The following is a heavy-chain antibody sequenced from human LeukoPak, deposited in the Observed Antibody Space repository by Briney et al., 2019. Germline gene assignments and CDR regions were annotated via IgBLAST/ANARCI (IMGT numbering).Heavy chain of an antibody. CDR3: AKSTKYYDSSGYYYYGMDV. CDR2: IYYSGST. J-gene: IGHJ6*02. V-gene: IGHV4-59*08. Sequence: SETLSLTCTVSGGSISSYYWSWIRQPPGKGLEWIGYIYYSGSTNYNSSLKSRVTISVDTSKNQFSLKLSSVTAADTAVYYCAKSTKYYDSSGYYYYGMDVWGQGTTVTVSS. D-gene: IGHD3-22*01. CDR1: GGSISSYY.